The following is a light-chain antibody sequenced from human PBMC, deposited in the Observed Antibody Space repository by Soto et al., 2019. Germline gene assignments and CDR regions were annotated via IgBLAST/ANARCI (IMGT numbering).Light chain of an antibody. CDR3: QQRSNWLIT. V-gene: IGKV3-11*01. CDR1: QSVSSY. Sequence: EIVLTQSPATLSLSPGERATLSCRASQSVSSYLAWYQQKAGQAARHLMYDASNRATGIPARFSGSGSGTDFSRASGCLAPEDFAVYCCQQRSNWLITCGQGSRLEIK. CDR2: DAS. J-gene: IGKJ5*01.